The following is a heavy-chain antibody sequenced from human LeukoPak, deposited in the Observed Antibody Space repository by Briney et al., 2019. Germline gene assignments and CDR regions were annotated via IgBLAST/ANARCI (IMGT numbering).Heavy chain of an antibody. CDR1: GFTFSSYE. J-gene: IGHJ5*02. V-gene: IGHV3-48*03. D-gene: IGHD1-26*01. Sequence: PGGSLRLSCAASGFTFSSYEMNWVRQAPGKGLEWVSYISSSGSTIYYADSVKGRFTISRDNAKNSLYLQMNSLRAEDTAVYYCAILPGGVAGTGFDPWGQGTLVTVSS. CDR2: ISSSGSTI. CDR3: AILPGGVAGTGFDP.